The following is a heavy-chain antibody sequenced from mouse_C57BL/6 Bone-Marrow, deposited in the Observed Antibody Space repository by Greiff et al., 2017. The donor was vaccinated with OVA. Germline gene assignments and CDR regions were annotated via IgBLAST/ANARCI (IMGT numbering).Heavy chain of an antibody. CDR2: RRNKANDYTT. CDR3: ARDQLTGTGAMDY. J-gene: IGHJ4*01. CDR1: GFTFSDFY. V-gene: IGHV7-1*01. D-gene: IGHD4-1*01. Sequence: EVNVVESGGGLVQSGRSLRLSCATSGFTFSDFYMEWVRQAPGKGLEWIAARRNKANDYTTEYSASVKGRFIVSRDTSQSILYLQMNALRAEDTAIYYCARDQLTGTGAMDYWGQVTSVTVSS.